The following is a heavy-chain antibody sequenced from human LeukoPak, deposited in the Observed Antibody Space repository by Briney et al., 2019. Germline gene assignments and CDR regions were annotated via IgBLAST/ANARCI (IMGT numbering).Heavy chain of an antibody. D-gene: IGHD3-9*01. Sequence: KPSETLSLTCAVYGGSFSGYYWSWIRQPPGKGLEWSGEINHSGSTNYNPSLKSRVTISVDTSKNDFSLKLSTVTAADTAVYYCARGRHYDILTGNYTERYFDYWGQGTLVTVSS. CDR1: GGSFSGYY. CDR2: INHSGST. CDR3: ARGRHYDILTGNYTERYFDY. V-gene: IGHV4-34*01. J-gene: IGHJ4*02.